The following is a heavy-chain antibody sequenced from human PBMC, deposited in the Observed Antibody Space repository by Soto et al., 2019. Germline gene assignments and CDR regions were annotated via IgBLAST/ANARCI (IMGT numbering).Heavy chain of an antibody. CDR3: ASCPGLSSSWFFDY. CDR1: GFTFSSYA. V-gene: IGHV3-23*01. CDR2: ISGSGGST. Sequence: GGSLRLSCAASGFTFSSYAMSWVRQAPGKGLEWVSAISGSGGSTYYADSVKGRFTISRDNSKNTLYLQMNSLRAEDTAVYYCASCPGLSSSWFFDYWGQGTLVTVSS. J-gene: IGHJ4*02. D-gene: IGHD6-13*01.